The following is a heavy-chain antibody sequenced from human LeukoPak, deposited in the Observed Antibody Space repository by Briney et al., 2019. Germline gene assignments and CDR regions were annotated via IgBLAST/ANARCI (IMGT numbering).Heavy chain of an antibody. J-gene: IGHJ4*02. CDR3: AREIALYDSSGYDY. Sequence: PSETLSLTCTVSGGSISSGDYYWSWIRQPPGKGLEWIGYIYYSGSTYYNPSLKSRVTISVDTSKNQFSLKLSSVTAADTAVYYRAREIALYDSSGYDYWGQGTLVTVSS. D-gene: IGHD3-22*01. V-gene: IGHV4-30-4*02. CDR1: GGSISSGDYY. CDR2: IYYSGST.